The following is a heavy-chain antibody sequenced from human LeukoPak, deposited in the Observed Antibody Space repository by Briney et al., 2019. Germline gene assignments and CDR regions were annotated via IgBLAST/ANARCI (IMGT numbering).Heavy chain of an antibody. CDR2: IKQDGSEK. D-gene: IGHD3-10*01. V-gene: IGHV3-7*01. J-gene: IGHJ4*02. Sequence: GGSLRLSCAASGFTFATFWLTWVRQAPGKGLEWVANIKQDGSEKYYLDSVKGRFTISRDNAKNSLYLQMNSLRAEDTAVYYCARGSMVRGSDYWGQGTLVTVSS. CDR1: GFTFATFW. CDR3: ARGSMVRGSDY.